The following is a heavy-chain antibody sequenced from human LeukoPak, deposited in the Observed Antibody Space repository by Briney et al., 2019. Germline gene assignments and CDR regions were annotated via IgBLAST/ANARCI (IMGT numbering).Heavy chain of an antibody. CDR2: IHYSGRT. J-gene: IGHJ4*02. CDR1: GGSISGYY. D-gene: IGHD5-24*01. CDR3: ARHGQNDGYPLDY. V-gene: IGHV4-59*08. Sequence: SETLSLTCTASGGSISGYYWSWIRQPPGKGLEWLAYIHYSGRTNYNPPLKSRLTISVDTSKNQLSLKLNSVTDADTAVYYCARHGQNDGYPLDYWGQGTLVSVSS.